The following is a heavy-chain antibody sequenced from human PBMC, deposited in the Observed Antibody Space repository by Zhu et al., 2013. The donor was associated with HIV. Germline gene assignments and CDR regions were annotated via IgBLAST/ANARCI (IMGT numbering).Heavy chain of an antibody. CDR2: INPNSGGT. CDR3: ARDGARFGVRPYYYMDV. D-gene: IGHD3-10*01. CDR1: GYTFTGYY. Sequence: VQLVQSGAEVKKPGASVKVSCKASGYTFTGYYMHWVRQAPGQGLEWMGWINPNSGGTNYAQKFQGRVTMTRDTSISTAYMELSRLRSDDTAVYYCARDGARFGVRPYYYMDVWGKGTTVTVSS. J-gene: IGHJ6*03. V-gene: IGHV1-2*02.